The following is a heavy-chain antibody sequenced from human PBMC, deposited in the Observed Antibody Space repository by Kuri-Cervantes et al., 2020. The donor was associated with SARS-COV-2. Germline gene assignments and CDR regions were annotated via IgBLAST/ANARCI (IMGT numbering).Heavy chain of an antibody. D-gene: IGHD1-26*01. CDR2: ISPYNGNT. CDR1: GYTFTRYC. Sequence: ASVKVSCKASGYTFTRYCITWVRQAPGQGLEWMGWISPYNGNTIYAQKLQDRVTIITDTFKSTVYMELRSLRSYDTAVYYCASYVGATKTPFDYWGQGTLVTVSS. V-gene: IGHV1-18*01. J-gene: IGHJ4*02. CDR3: ASYVGATKTPFDY.